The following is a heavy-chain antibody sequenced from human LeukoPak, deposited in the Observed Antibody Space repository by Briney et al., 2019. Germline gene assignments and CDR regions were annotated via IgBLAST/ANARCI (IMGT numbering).Heavy chain of an antibody. CDR2: IWYDGSNK. V-gene: IGHV3-33*01. J-gene: IGHJ4*02. D-gene: IGHD3-10*01. Sequence: GGPLRLSCAASGFTFSSYGMHWVRQAPGKGLEWVAVIWYDGSNKYYADSVKGRFTISRDNSKNTLYLQMNSLRAEDTAVYYCARDARGGGSYYDYWGQGTLVTVSS. CDR3: ARDARGGGSYYDY. CDR1: GFTFSSYG.